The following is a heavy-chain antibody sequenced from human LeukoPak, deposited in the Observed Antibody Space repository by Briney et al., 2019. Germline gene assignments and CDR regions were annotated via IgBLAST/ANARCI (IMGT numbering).Heavy chain of an antibody. CDR3: ARDLTTPLYYYYGMDV. V-gene: IGHV4-4*07. CDR1: GGSISSYY. D-gene: IGHD1/OR15-1a*01. Sequence: PSETLSLTCTVSGGSISSYYWSWIRQPAGKGLEWIGRIYTSGSTNYNPSLKSRVTMSVDTSKNQFSLKLSSVTAADTAVYYCARDLTTPLYYYYGMDVWGQGTTVTVSS. J-gene: IGHJ6*02. CDR2: IYTSGST.